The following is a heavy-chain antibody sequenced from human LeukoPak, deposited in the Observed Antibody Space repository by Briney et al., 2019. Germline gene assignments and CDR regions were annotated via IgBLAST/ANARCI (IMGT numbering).Heavy chain of an antibody. J-gene: IGHJ4*02. CDR1: GFTVSSKF. D-gene: IGHD5-18*01. CDR2: VYTGGSK. CDR3: AREAGYSSGYGYFDS. Sequence: GGSLTLSCAASGFTVSSKFMNWVRQAPGKGLEWVSIVYTGGSKYYADSVKGRFTISRDNSKNTLYLQMNSLRAEDTAVYYCAREAGYSSGYGYFDSWGQGTLVTVSS. V-gene: IGHV3-66*01.